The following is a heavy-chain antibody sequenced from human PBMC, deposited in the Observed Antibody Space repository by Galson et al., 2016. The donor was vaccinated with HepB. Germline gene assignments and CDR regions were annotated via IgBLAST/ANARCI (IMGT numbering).Heavy chain of an antibody. CDR3: ATGIVVAGKYYYHYMDV. Sequence: ETLSLTCIVSGGSISSDYYWGRIRQPPGRGLEWIGSIYSGEDTYYNPSLKSRVTISVDTSKNQFSLRLDSVTAADTGVYYCATGIVVAGKYYYHYMDVWGKGTTVTVSS. D-gene: IGHD6-19*01. V-gene: IGHV4-39*01. CDR1: GGSISSDYY. J-gene: IGHJ6*03. CDR2: IYSGEDT.